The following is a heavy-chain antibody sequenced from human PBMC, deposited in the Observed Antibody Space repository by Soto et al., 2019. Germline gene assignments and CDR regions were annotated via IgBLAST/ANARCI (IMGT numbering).Heavy chain of an antibody. V-gene: IGHV3-15*01. D-gene: IGHD4-17*01. CDR3: SKDGDTVTDDY. CDR1: GFTCSNAW. Sequence: PGGSLRLSCAASGFTCSNAWMSWVRQAPGKGLECVGRIKSKTDGGTTDYAAPVKGRFTISSDDSKNTLYLQMNSLKTEDTAVYYCSKDGDTVTDDYSAQGTLVTVSS. CDR2: IKSKTDGGTT. J-gene: IGHJ4*02.